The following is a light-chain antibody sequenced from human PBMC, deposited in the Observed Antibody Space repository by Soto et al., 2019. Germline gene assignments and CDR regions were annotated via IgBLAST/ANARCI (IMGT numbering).Light chain of an antibody. V-gene: IGLV2-14*01. CDR3: TSYTSSNTVV. CDR2: EVR. CDR1: SSDVDGYNY. Sequence: QSVLTQPASVSGSPGQSITISCTGTSSDVDGYNYVSWYQQHPGKAPKLMIYEVRSRPSGVSNRFSGSKSGNTAFLTISGLQDEDEADYYCTSYTSSNTVVFGGGTKLTVL. J-gene: IGLJ2*01.